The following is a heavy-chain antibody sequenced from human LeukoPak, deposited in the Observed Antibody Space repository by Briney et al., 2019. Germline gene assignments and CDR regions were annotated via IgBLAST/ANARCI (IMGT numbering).Heavy chain of an antibody. CDR3: AREGGPYSSGWYRGGPYDASDI. Sequence: ASVKVSCKASGYTFTSYGISWVRQAPGQGLEWMGWISAYNGNTNYAQKLQGRVTMTTDTSTSTAYMELRSLRSDDTAVYYCAREGGPYSSGWYRGGPYDASDIWGQGTMVTVSS. V-gene: IGHV1-18*01. CDR2: ISAYNGNT. CDR1: GYTFTSYG. D-gene: IGHD6-19*01. J-gene: IGHJ3*02.